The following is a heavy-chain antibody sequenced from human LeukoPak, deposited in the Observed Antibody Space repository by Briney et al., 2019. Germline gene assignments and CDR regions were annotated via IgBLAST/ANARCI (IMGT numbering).Heavy chain of an antibody. D-gene: IGHD5-12*01. CDR2: IHYTGII. CDR3: ARHGAIVAAGTTPDY. J-gene: IGHJ4*02. Sequence: SETLSLTCTVSGDSISSDPYYWGWIRQPPGKGLEWIGNIHYTGIIYYNSSLKSPVTISVDTSKNQFSLTLISMTAADTAVYYCARHGAIVAAGTTPDYWGQGTLVTVSS. V-gene: IGHV4-39*01. CDR1: GDSISSDPYY.